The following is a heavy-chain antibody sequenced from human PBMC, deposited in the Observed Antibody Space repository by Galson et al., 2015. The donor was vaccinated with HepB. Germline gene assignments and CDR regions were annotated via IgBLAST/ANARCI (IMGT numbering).Heavy chain of an antibody. CDR2: VSAYNGDT. J-gene: IGHJ4*02. CDR3: TKDRPFLSVAPTLYYFDH. V-gene: IGHV1-18*01. CDR1: GYTFNNYG. D-gene: IGHD5-12*01. Sequence: SVKVSCKASGYTFNNYGISWVRQAPGQGLGWMGWVSAYNGDTESAQTFQDRVIMTTDTSTTTAYLELRSLTSGDTAVYYCTKDRPFLSVAPTLYYFDHWGQGTLVTVSS.